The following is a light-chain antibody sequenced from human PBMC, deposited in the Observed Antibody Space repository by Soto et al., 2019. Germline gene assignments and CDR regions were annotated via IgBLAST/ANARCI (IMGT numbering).Light chain of an antibody. V-gene: IGLV9-49*01. CDR3: GADHGSGSNFLVV. Sequence: QSVLTQPPSASASLGASVTLTCTLSSGYSNYKVDWYQQRPGKGPRFVMRVGTGGIVGSKGDGIPDRFSVLCSGLNRYLTIKNIQEEDESDYHCGADHGSGSNFLVVFGGGTKVTVL. J-gene: IGLJ2*01. CDR2: VGTGGIVG. CDR1: SGYSNYK.